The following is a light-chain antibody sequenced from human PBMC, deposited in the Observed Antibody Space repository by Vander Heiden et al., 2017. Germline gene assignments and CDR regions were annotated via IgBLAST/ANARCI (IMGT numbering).Light chain of an antibody. V-gene: IGKV3-11*01. Sequence: ELVLTQSPATLSLSPGERATLSCRASQSVSSYLAWYQQKPGQAPRLLIYDASNRATGIPARFSGSGSETDFTLTISSLEPEDFAVYYCQQRSNWPPRTFGQGTKVEIK. J-gene: IGKJ1*01. CDR3: QQRSNWPPRT. CDR1: QSVSSY. CDR2: DAS.